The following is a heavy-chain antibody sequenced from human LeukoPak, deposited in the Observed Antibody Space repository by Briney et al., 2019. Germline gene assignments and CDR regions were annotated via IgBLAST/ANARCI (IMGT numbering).Heavy chain of an antibody. Sequence: KTSETLSLTCIVSGGSISSYYWNWIRQPPGKGLEWIGYIHYSGYTNYNPYLRSQVTMSVDTSKNQFSLKVTSVTAADTAVYYCARGAYSSSWGNLDYWGQGTLVTVSS. V-gene: IGHV4-59*01. D-gene: IGHD3-16*01. CDR3: ARGAYSSSWGNLDY. J-gene: IGHJ4*02. CDR1: GGSISSYY. CDR2: IHYSGYT.